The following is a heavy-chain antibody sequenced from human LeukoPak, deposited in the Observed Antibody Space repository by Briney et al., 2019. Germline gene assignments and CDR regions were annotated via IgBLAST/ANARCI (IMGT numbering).Heavy chain of an antibody. D-gene: IGHD5-24*01. V-gene: IGHV3-23*01. CDR2: ISGSGSGGST. CDR1: GFTFSSSA. Sequence: GGSLRLSCAASGFTFSSSAMSWVRQAPGKGLEWVSSISGSGSGGSTYYADSVKGRFTISRDNSKNTLYLQMNSLVAEDTAVYYCAKSGYNRFDYWGQGTRVTVSS. CDR3: AKSGYNRFDY. J-gene: IGHJ4*02.